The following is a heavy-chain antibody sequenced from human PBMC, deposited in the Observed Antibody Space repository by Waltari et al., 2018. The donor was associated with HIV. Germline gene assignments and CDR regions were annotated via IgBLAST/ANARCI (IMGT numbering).Heavy chain of an antibody. CDR3: ARGPRD. Sequence: QVQLQESGPGLVKPSETLSLTCTVSGGSISSYDWSWIRQPTGKGLDWFGYIYYSGSINYNPSLNSRVTISLDTSKNQFSLKLSSVPAADAAVYYCARGPRDWCQGTLVTVSS. CDR2: IYYSGSI. J-gene: IGHJ4*02. CDR1: GGSISSYD. V-gene: IGHV4-59*01.